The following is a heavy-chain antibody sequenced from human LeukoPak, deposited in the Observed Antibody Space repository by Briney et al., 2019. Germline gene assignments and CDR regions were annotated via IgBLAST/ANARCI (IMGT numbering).Heavy chain of an antibody. D-gene: IGHD4-17*01. Sequence: PSETLSLTCAVYGGSFSGYYWSWIRQPPGKGLEWIGEINHSGSTNYNPSLKSRVTISVDTSKNQFSLKLSSVTAADTAVYYCAREDYGLRIDYWGQGTLVTVSS. V-gene: IGHV4-34*01. J-gene: IGHJ4*02. CDR3: AREDYGLRIDY. CDR1: GGSFSGYY. CDR2: INHSGST.